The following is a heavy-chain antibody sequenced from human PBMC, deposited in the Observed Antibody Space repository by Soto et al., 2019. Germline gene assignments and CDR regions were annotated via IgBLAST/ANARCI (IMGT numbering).Heavy chain of an antibody. J-gene: IGHJ5*02. CDR3: TRDLMDVVPPADDLFDP. V-gene: IGHV3-53*01. Sequence: PGGSLRLSCAASRFTVGSSYVSWVRQAPGKGLEWVSVIYTGDTPYYADSVKGRFTISRDNSKNTLYLQMNSLRVEDTAVYYCTRDLMDVVPPADDLFDPWGQGILVTV. CDR1: RFTVGSSY. CDR2: IYTGDTP. D-gene: IGHD2-2*01.